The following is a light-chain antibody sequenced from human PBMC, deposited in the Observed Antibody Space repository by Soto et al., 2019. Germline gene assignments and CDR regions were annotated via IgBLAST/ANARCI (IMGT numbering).Light chain of an antibody. CDR3: QKRSNWLLT. J-gene: IGKJ4*01. CDR1: QSVSSY. V-gene: IGKV3-11*01. Sequence: EIVLTQSPATLSLSPGERATLSCRASQSVSSYLAWYQQKPGQAPRLLIYDASNRATGIPARFSGSGSGTDFTLTISSLEPEDFAVYYCQKRSNWLLTFGGGTKVDNK. CDR2: DAS.